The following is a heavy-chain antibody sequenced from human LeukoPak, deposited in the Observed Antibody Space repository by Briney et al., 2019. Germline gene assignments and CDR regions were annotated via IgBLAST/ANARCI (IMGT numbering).Heavy chain of an antibody. CDR1: GGSISSNNW. CDR3: ARLYLPATRFDY. V-gene: IGHV4-4*02. CDR2: IYHSGNA. J-gene: IGHJ4*02. Sequence: SETLSLTCAVSGGSISSNNWWSWVRQPPGKGLEWIGEIYHSGNANYNPSLKTRVTMSVDKSKNQFSLILSSVTAADTAVYYCARLYLPATRFDYWGQGTLVTVSS. D-gene: IGHD5-24*01.